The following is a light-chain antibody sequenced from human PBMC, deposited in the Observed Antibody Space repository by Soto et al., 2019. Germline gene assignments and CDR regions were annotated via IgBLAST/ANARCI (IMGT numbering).Light chain of an antibody. J-gene: IGKJ4*01. Sequence: EIVLTQSPGTLSLSPGERATLSCRASQSVSSSYLAWYHQKTGQAPRXXIYGASSRATGIPDRFSGSGSGTDFTLTISRLEPEDGAVDECQQLRSYPLTFGGGTKVDIK. CDR1: QSVSSSY. CDR3: QQLRSYPLT. CDR2: GAS. V-gene: IGKV3-20*01.